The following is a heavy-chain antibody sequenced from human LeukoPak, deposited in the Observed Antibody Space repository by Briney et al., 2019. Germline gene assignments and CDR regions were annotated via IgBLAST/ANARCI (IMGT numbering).Heavy chain of an antibody. Sequence: SETLSLTCTVSGGSMTNYYWSWIRQPPGKGLEWIGYIYYSGSTNYNPSLKSRVTISVDTSKNQFSLKLSSVTAADTAVYYCARALRGMLEGYYYYCMDVWGKGTTVTVSS. D-gene: IGHD2-8*01. CDR2: IYYSGST. V-gene: IGHV4-59*01. CDR1: GGSMTNYY. J-gene: IGHJ6*03. CDR3: ARALRGMLEGYYYYCMDV.